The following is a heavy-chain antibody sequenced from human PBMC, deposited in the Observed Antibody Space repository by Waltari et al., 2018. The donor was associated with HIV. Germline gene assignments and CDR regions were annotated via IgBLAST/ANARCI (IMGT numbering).Heavy chain of an antibody. J-gene: IGHJ5*02. V-gene: IGHV3-33*06. Sequence: QVQLVESGGGVVQPGRSLRLSCETSGFTFKSEGRQWVRQAPGKGLEWVAVIWYDGTEKYYVDSVKGRFVISRDNSKNTLYLQMNSLRPEDTAMYYCAKDANTFHEFGPNWLDPWGQGTLVSVSS. CDR1: GFTFKSEG. CDR3: AKDANTFHEFGPNWLDP. D-gene: IGHD3-10*01. CDR2: IWYDGTEK.